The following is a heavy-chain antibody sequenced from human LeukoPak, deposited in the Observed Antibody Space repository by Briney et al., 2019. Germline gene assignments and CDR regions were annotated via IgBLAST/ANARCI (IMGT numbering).Heavy chain of an antibody. V-gene: IGHV3-48*03. CDR1: GFTFSSYE. CDR2: IASSGYTI. J-gene: IGHJ4*02. Sequence: GGSLRLSCAASGFTFSSYEMNWVRQAPGKGLEWVSNIASSGYTIYYADSVRGRFTISRDNAKNSLYLQMNSLRAEDTAVYYCARDLRGSIDYWGQGTLVTVSP. CDR3: ARDLRGSIDY. D-gene: IGHD2-2*01.